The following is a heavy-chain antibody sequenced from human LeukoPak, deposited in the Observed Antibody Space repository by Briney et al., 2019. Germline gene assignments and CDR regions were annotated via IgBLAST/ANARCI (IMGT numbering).Heavy chain of an antibody. CDR1: GYTFTGYY. J-gene: IGHJ4*02. CDR3: ARDLKVGQQQLVRFDY. CDR2: INPNSGGT. Sequence: ASVKVSCKASGYTFTGYYMHWVRQAPGQGLEWMGWINPNSGGTNYAQKFQGRVTMTRDTSISTAYMELSRLRSDDTAVYYCARDLKVGQQQLVRFDYWGQGTLVTVSS. D-gene: IGHD6-13*01. V-gene: IGHV1-2*02.